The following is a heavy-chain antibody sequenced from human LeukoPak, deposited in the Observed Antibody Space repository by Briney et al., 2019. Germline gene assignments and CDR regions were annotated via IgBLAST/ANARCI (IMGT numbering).Heavy chain of an antibody. CDR3: ARAYGSSGLGYFDL. V-gene: IGHV4-59*01. D-gene: IGHD6-13*01. CDR1: GGSISSYY. CDR2: IYYSGST. Sequence: SETLSLTCTVSGGSISSYYWSWIRQPPGKGLEWIGYIYYSGSTNYSPSLKSRLTISVDTSKNQFSLKLSSVTAADTTVYYCARAYGSSGLGYFDLWGRGTLVTVSS. J-gene: IGHJ2*01.